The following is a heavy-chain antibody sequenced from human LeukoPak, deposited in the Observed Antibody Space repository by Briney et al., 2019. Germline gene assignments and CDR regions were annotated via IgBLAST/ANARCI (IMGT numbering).Heavy chain of an antibody. CDR3: ARAPNRDGYKYHFDY. D-gene: IGHD5-24*01. J-gene: IGHJ4*02. CDR1: GGSLSGYY. V-gene: IGHV4-34*01. CDR2: INHSGST. Sequence: KTSETLSLTCAVYGGSLSGYYWSWIRQPPGKGLEWIGEINHSGSTNYNPSLKSRVTISVDTSKNQFSLKLSSVTAADTAVYYCARAPNRDGYKYHFDYWGQGTLVTVSS.